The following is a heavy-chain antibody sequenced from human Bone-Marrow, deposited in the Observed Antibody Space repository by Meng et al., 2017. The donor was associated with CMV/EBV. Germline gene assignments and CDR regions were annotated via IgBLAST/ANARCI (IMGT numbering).Heavy chain of an antibody. Sequence: GESLKISCAASGFTFSSYSMNWVRQAPGKGLEWVSSIGSSSSYIYYADSVKGRFTISRDNSKNSLYLQMNSLRAEDTAVYYCARERAAAVGPAHAFEHWGQGTMVTVSS. CDR3: ARERAAAVGPAHAFEH. D-gene: IGHD6-13*01. CDR1: GFTFSSYS. V-gene: IGHV3-21*01. J-gene: IGHJ3*01. CDR2: IGSSSSYI.